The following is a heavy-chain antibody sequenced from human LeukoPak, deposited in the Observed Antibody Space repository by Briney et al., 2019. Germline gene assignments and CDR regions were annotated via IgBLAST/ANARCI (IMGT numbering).Heavy chain of an antibody. CDR2: IWYDGSNK. Sequence: GGSLRLSCAASGFTFSTYAMHWVRQAPGKGLEWVAVIWYDGSNKYYGDSVKGRLSISRDNSKNTLFLQMNSLRAEDTAVYYCAREADCSGGGCYRGAFDIWGQGTMVSVSS. D-gene: IGHD2-15*01. V-gene: IGHV3-33*01. CDR1: GFTFSTYA. CDR3: AREADCSGGGCYRGAFDI. J-gene: IGHJ3*02.